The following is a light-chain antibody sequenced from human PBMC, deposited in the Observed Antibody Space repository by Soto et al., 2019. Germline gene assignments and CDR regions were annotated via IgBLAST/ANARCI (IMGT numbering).Light chain of an antibody. CDR1: QYVSNN. V-gene: IGKV3-15*01. J-gene: IGKJ1*01. CDR3: NQSNDVPGGT. CDR2: GAS. Sequence: EVVLTQSPATLSVSLGDRATLSCRASQYVSNNLAWYQQQPGQAPRLLIFGASTRAHGIPVRFSGSGSWVPVTLTHGSVPFEEFAVQYWNQSNDVPGGTFGYWTKV.